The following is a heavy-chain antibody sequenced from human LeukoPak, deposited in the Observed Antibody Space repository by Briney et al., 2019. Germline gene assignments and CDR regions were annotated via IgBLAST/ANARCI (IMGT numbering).Heavy chain of an antibody. Sequence: GGSLRLSCAASGFTFSSYAMSWVRQAPGKGLEWVSSISSSSSYIYYADSVKGRFTISRDNAKNSLYLQMNSLRAEDTAVYYCARVGWGIRDQAYWGQGTLVTVSS. J-gene: IGHJ4*02. CDR3: ARVGWGIRDQAY. D-gene: IGHD3-16*01. CDR2: ISSSSSYI. V-gene: IGHV3-21*01. CDR1: GFTFSSYA.